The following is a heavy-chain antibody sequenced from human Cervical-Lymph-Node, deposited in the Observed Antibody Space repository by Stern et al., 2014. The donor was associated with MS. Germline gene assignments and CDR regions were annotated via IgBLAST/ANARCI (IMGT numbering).Heavy chain of an antibody. J-gene: IGHJ4*02. CDR2: ISYDEEYE. Sequence: VQLVESGGGVVQPGRSLRISCAAFGFNFSKYDMHWVRQTPGQGLEWVAAISYDEEYEAYANSVKGRFTISRDNSKKTLYLQMNSLRPEDTALYYCVKGDCGDDCFGDFWGQGTLVTVSS. D-gene: IGHD2-21*02. V-gene: IGHV3-30*18. CDR3: VKGDCGDDCFGDF. CDR1: GFNFSKYD.